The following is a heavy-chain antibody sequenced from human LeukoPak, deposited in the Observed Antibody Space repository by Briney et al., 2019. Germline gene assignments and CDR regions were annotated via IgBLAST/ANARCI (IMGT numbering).Heavy chain of an antibody. CDR2: INPNSGDT. D-gene: IGHD6-13*01. CDR3: ARTLSYSSDWCDF. J-gene: IGHJ4*02. CDR1: GYIFTDYY. Sequence: ASVKVSCKASGYIFTDYYINWVRQAPGQGLEWMGWINPNSGDTKYAQKFQGRATMTRDTSISTAYMELSRLTSDDTAVYYCARTLSYSSDWCDFWGQGTLVTVSS. V-gene: IGHV1-2*02.